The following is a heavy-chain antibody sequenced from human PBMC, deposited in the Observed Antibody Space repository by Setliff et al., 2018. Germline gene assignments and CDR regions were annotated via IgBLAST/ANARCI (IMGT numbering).Heavy chain of an antibody. CDR2: INQDGSEK. Sequence: GESLKISCEASGFTFSIYWMTWVRQAPGKGLEWVATINQDGSEKYYVDSVKGRFIISRDNAEKSVDLQMNSLRAEDTAVYYCARNWATAQHYYYGMDVWGQGTTVTVSS. CDR1: GFTFSIYW. V-gene: IGHV3-7*01. CDR3: ARNWATAQHYYYGMDV. J-gene: IGHJ6*02. D-gene: IGHD2-21*02.